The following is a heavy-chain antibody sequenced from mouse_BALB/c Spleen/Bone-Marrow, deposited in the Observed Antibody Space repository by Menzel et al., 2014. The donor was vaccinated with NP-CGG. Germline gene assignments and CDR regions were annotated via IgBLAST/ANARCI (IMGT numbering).Heavy chain of an antibody. CDR3: ARLYYDYDDVFYWYFDV. CDR1: GFDFSRYW. V-gene: IGHV4-1*02. CDR2: INPDSSTI. Sequence: EVMLVESGGGLVQPRGSLKLSCAASGFDFSRYWMSWVRQAPGKGLEWIGEINPDSSTINYTPSLKDKFIISRDNAKNTLYLQMSKVRSEDTALYYCARLYYDYDDVFYWYFDVWGAGTTVTVSS. D-gene: IGHD2-4*01. J-gene: IGHJ1*01.